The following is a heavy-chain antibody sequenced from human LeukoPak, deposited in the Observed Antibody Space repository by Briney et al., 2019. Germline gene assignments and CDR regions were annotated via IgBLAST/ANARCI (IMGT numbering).Heavy chain of an antibody. J-gene: IGHJ4*02. D-gene: IGHD2-2*01. CDR2: IHYSGST. Sequence: PSETLSLTCTVSGGSISSSSYYWGWIRQPPGKGLEWIGSIHYSGSTYYNPSLKSRVTISVDTSKNQFSLKLSSVTAADTAVYYCARDVVAAVGSFDYWGQGTQVTVSS. CDR3: ARDVVAAVGSFDY. CDR1: GGSISSSSYY. V-gene: IGHV4-39*07.